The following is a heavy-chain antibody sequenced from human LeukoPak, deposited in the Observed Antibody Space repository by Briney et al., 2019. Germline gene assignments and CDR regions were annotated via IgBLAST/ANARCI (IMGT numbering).Heavy chain of an antibody. CDR1: GGSFSGYY. D-gene: IGHD3-10*01. J-gene: IGHJ4*02. CDR2: INHSGST. V-gene: IGHV4-34*01. Sequence: KPSETLSLTCAVYGGSFSGYYWSWIRQPPGKGLEWIGEINHSGSTNYNPSLKSRVTISVDTSKNQFSLKLSSVTAADTAVYYCARLHITMVRGVIPDYWGQGTLVTVSS. CDR3: ARLHITMVRGVIPDY.